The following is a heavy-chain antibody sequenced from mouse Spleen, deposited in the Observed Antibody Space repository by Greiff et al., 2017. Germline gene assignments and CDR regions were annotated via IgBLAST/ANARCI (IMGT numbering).Heavy chain of an antibody. CDR1: GFTFSSYA. D-gene: IGHD1-1*01. V-gene: IGHV5-9-1*02. J-gene: IGHJ1*03. Sequence: VQLKESGEGLVKPGGSLKLSCAASGFTFSSYAMSWVRQTPEKRLEWVAYISSGGDYIYYADTVKGRFTISRDNARNTLYLQMSSLKSEDTAMYYCTRVGYYYGSSSYWYFDVWGTGTTVTVSS. CDR2: ISSGGDYI. CDR3: TRVGYYYGSSSYWYFDV.